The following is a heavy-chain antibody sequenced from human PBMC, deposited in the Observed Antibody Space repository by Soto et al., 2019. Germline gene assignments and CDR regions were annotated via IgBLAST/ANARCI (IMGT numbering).Heavy chain of an antibody. CDR3: ATDDTTVVTREVP. V-gene: IGHV4-31*03. J-gene: IGHJ1*01. CDR2: IYYSGST. CDR1: GGSISSGGYY. D-gene: IGHD2-15*01. Sequence: SETLSLTCTVSGGSISSGGYYWSWIRQHPGKGLEWIGYIYYSGSTYYNPSLKSRVTISVDTSKNQFCLKLSSVTAAYTAVYYCATDDTTVVTREVPWGQGTLVTVSS.